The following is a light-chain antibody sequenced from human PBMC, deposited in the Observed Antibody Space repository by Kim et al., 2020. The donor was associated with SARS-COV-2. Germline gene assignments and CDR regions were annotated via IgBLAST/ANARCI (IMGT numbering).Light chain of an antibody. J-gene: IGKJ4*01. CDR3: QQLNSYPLS. V-gene: IGKV1-9*01. CDR1: QGISSY. Sequence: IQLTQSPSSLSASVGDKVTITCRASQGISSYLAWYHQKPGKAPKLLIYGASTLQSGVPSRFSGSGSGTDFTLTISSLQPEDFATYYCQQLNSYPLSFGGGTKVEI. CDR2: GAS.